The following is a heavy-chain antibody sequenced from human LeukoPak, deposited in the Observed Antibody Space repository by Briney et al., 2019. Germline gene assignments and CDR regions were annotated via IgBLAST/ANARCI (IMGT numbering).Heavy chain of an antibody. CDR1: GFTVSSNY. V-gene: IGHV3-53*01. CDR3: ATLYGGQRADGY. CDR2: IYGGDST. J-gene: IGHJ4*02. D-gene: IGHD4-23*01. Sequence: GGSLRLSCAASGFTVSSNYMSWVRQAPGKGLEWVSAIYGGDSTEYADSVKGRFTISRGNSKNTLYLQMNSLRTEDTAVYYCATLYGGQRADGYWGQGTLVTVSS.